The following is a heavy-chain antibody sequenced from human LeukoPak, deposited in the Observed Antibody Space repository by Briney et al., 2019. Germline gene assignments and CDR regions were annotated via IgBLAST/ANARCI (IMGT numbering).Heavy chain of an antibody. CDR2: ISHDETNT. CDR3: AKTAYGGNSGYYFDY. D-gene: IGHD4-23*01. CDR1: GFPFSSHA. V-gene: IGHV3-30-3*02. J-gene: IGHJ4*02. Sequence: GSLRLSCVGSGFPFSSHAMNWVRQAPGKGLEWVAIISHDETNTFYADSVKGRFTISRDNSKNTLYLQMNSLRAEDTAVYYCAKTAYGGNSGYYFDYWGQGTLVTVSS.